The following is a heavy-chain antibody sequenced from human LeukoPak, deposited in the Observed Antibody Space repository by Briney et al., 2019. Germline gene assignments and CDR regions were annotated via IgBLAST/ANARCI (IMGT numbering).Heavy chain of an antibody. CDR1: GFSLRNHG. J-gene: IGHJ6*03. V-gene: IGHV3-33*01. CDR3: ARDGYYYYMDV. Sequence: GRSLRLSCAASGFSLRNHGMHWVRQAPGKGLEWVAVIWFDGSNEYYLDSVKGRFTISRDNPKNMLFLEMNSLRPEDTAVYYCARDGYYYYMDVWGKGTTVTVSS. CDR2: IWFDGSNE.